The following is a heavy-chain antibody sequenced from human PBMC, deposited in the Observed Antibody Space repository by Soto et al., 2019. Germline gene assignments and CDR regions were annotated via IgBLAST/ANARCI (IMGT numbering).Heavy chain of an antibody. D-gene: IGHD5-12*01. V-gene: IGHV2-5*02. CDR3: AHSSFHSVGWLQFGYKDRGWFDP. CDR1: GFSLSTSGVG. CDR2: IYWDDDK. Sequence: QITLKESGPPLVKPTQTLTLTCTFSGFSLSTSGVGVGWIRQPPGKALEWLALIYWDDDKRYSPSLKSRLTLTKDTSKNQXXLXMXXMDPVDTATYYCAHSSFHSVGWLQFGYKDRGWFDPWGQGTLVTVSS. J-gene: IGHJ5*02.